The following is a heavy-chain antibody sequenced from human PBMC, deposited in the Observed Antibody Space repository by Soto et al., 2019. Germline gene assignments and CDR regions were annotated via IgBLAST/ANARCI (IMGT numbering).Heavy chain of an antibody. CDR2: INWNGGST. V-gene: IGHV3-20*01. CDR1: GFTFDAYG. Sequence: EVQLVESGGGVVRPGGSLRLSCAASGFTFDAYGMNWVRQAPGKGLEWVSGINWNGGSTGYADSVKGRFTISRDNAKNSLYMQMNSLRTEDTALYLWARGDRGEPLAFEIWGQGTTVTLSS. D-gene: IGHD1-26*01. J-gene: IGHJ3*02. CDR3: ARGDRGEPLAFEI.